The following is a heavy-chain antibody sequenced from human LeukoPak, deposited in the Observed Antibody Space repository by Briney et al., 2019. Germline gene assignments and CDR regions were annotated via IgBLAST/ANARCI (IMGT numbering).Heavy chain of an antibody. Sequence: ASVKVSCKASGYTFTVYHMHWVRQAPGQGLEWMGIINPSDGSTTYAQKFQGRVSITRDMSTSTIYMELSSLRSDDTAVYYCARGGAALGYWGQGTLVTVSS. V-gene: IGHV1-46*01. D-gene: IGHD6-6*01. J-gene: IGHJ4*02. CDR2: INPSDGST. CDR1: GYTFTVYH. CDR3: ARGGAALGY.